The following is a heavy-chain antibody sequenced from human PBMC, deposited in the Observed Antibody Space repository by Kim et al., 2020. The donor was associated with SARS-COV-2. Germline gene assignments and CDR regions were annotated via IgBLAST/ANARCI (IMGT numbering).Heavy chain of an antibody. V-gene: IGHV5-51*01. CDR2: IYPGDSDT. CDR1: EYNFTTYW. D-gene: IGHD6-19*01. J-gene: IGHJ5*02. CDR3: ARFFTSDITVTGTWIDP. Sequence: GESLKISCRASEYNFTTYWIGWVRQMPGKGLEWMGIIYPGDSDTRYSPSFRGQVTISADKSISTAYLQWSSLRASDTAMYYCARFFTSDITVTGTWIDPWGQGTLVTVSS.